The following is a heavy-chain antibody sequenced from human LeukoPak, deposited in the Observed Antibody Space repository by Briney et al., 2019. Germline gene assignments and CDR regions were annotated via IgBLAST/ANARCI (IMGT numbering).Heavy chain of an antibody. J-gene: IGHJ4*02. CDR1: GGSFSGYY. V-gene: IGHV4-34*01. CDR2: INHSGST. D-gene: IGHD4-11*01. CDR3: ARLSHSNTH. Sequence: SETLSLTCAVYGGSFSGYYWSWIRQPPGKGLEWIGEINHSGSTNYNPSLKSRVTISVDTSKNQISLKLSSVTAADTAVYYCARLSHSNTHWGQGTLVTVSS.